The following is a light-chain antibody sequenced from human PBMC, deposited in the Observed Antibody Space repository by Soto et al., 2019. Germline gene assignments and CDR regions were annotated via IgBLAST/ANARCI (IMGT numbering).Light chain of an antibody. V-gene: IGLV1-44*01. J-gene: IGLJ3*02. CDR1: SSNIESNT. CDR3: ATWDDSLNGWV. CDR2: SND. Sequence: QPVLTQTPSASGTPGQRVTISCSGSSSNIESNTVNWYQQLPGAAPKLLIYSNDQRPSGVPDRFSGSKSGTSASLAISGLQSEDEADYYCATWDDSLNGWVFGGGTKLTVL.